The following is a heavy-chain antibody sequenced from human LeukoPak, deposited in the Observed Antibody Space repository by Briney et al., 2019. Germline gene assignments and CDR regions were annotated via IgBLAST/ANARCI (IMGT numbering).Heavy chain of an antibody. CDR1: GGSISSADFY. D-gene: IGHD2-2*01. CDR2: IYYSGSA. J-gene: IGHJ4*02. Sequence: PSETLSLTCAVSGGSISSADFYWSWIRQHPGKGLEWIGFIYYSGSAYYNPSLKSRVSISVDTSKNQFSLTLNSVTAADTAVYYCMRTYCSNTRCHYFDSWGQGTLVTVSS. V-gene: IGHV4-31*11. CDR3: MRTYCSNTRCHYFDS.